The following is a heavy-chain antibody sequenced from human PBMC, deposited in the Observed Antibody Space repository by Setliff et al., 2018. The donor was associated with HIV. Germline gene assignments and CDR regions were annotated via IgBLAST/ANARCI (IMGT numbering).Heavy chain of an antibody. D-gene: IGHD1-26*01. CDR1: GGSIDSGSYY. Sequence: SETLSLTCTVSGGSIDSGSYYWSWIRQPAGKGLEWIGRIYATGSTNYNPSLKSRVTISVDTSKNQFSLKLSSVTAADTAVYYCARNQRVGATIFDYWGQGTLVTVSS. J-gene: IGHJ4*02. V-gene: IGHV4-61*02. CDR3: ARNQRVGATIFDY. CDR2: IYATGST.